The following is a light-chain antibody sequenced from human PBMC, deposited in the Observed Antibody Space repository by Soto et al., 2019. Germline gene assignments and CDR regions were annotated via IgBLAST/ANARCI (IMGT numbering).Light chain of an antibody. CDR2: EVS. Sequence: QSALTQPPSASGSLGQSVTFSCTGTSRDIGDYNYVSWYQQHLGKAPKLIIFEVSQRPSGVPDRFSGSKSGNTASLTVSGLQAADEAEYYCSSYAGSSNVFGTGTKLTVL. V-gene: IGLV2-8*01. CDR3: SSYAGSSNV. CDR1: SRDIGDYNY. J-gene: IGLJ1*01.